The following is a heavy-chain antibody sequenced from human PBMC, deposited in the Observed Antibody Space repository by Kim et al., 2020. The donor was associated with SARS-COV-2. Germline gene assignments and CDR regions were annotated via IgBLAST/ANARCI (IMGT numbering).Heavy chain of an antibody. D-gene: IGHD3-3*01. J-gene: IGHJ6*02. CDR3: ARAQQYYDFWSGYPSYYYYGMDV. CDR1: GGSISSYY. Sequence: SETLSLTCTVSGGSISSYYWSWIRQPPGKGLEWIGYIYYSGSTNYNPSLKSRVTISVDTSKNQFSLKLSSVTAADTAVYYCARAQQYYDFWSGYPSYYYYGMDVWGQGTTVTVSS. CDR2: IYYSGST. V-gene: IGHV4-59*01.